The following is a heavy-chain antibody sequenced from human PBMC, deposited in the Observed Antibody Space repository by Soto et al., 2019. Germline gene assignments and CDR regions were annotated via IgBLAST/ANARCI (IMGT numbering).Heavy chain of an antibody. CDR3: AKNPKIVVVPAAYNWFDP. CDR2: ISGSGGST. V-gene: IGHV3-23*01. CDR1: GFTFSSYA. D-gene: IGHD2-2*01. Sequence: GGSLRLSCAASGFTFSSYAMSWVRQAPGKGLEWVSAISGSGGSTYYADSVKGRFTISRDNSKNTLYLQMNSLRAEDTAVYYCAKNPKIVVVPAAYNWFDPWGQGTLVTVSS. J-gene: IGHJ5*02.